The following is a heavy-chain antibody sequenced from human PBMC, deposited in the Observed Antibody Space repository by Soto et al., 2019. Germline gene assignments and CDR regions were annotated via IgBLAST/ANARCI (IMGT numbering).Heavy chain of an antibody. Sequence: PGGSLRLSCAASGFTFSSYSMNWVRQAPGKGLEWVSSISSSSSYIYYADSVKGRFTISRDNAKNSLYLQMNSLRAEDTAVYYCAREVRGVIPKNWFDPWGQGTLVTVSS. V-gene: IGHV3-21*01. CDR1: GFTFSSYS. J-gene: IGHJ5*02. CDR3: AREVRGVIPKNWFDP. CDR2: ISSSSSYI. D-gene: IGHD3-10*01.